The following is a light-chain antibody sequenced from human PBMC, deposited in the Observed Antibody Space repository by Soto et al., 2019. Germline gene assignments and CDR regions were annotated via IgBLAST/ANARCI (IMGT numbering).Light chain of an antibody. CDR2: GAS. J-gene: IGKJ3*01. CDR1: QSVPSNY. Sequence: EIVLTQSPGTLSLSPGERATLSCRASQSVPSNYLPWYQQRPGQAPRLLIYGASTRAAGVPDRFSGSGSGTEFTLTINRLEPEDFAVFYCHQYDRSAIFTFGAGTTVDIK. CDR3: HQYDRSAIFT. V-gene: IGKV3-20*01.